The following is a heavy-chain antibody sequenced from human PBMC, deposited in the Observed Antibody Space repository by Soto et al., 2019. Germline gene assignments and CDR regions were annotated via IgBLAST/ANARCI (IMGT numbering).Heavy chain of an antibody. CDR1: GYSFTNFW. V-gene: IGHV5-51*01. D-gene: IGHD6-19*01. Sequence: ESLKISCKASGYSFTNFWIGLVRHMPGKGLEWMGTIYPGDSDTRYSPSFQGQVTFSVDKSINTAYLHWTSLKASDTAMYYCAIQHPLDSSAWYNWGQGTLVTVYS. CDR2: IYPGDSDT. J-gene: IGHJ4*02. CDR3: AIQHPLDSSAWYN.